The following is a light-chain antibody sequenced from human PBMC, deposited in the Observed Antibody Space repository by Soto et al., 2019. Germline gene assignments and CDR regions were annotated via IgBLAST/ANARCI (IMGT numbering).Light chain of an antibody. CDR3: VSYIESSLTHWV. Sequence: QSALTQPASVSGSPGQSITISCTGTYTDVGGYNRVSWYQHHAGKGPKMLIFAVDNRPSGISDRFSGSKSGDTASLTISDLQAEDEADYYCVSYIESSLTHWVFGGGTQLTVL. V-gene: IGLV2-14*01. CDR1: YTDVGGYNR. J-gene: IGLJ3*02. CDR2: AVD.